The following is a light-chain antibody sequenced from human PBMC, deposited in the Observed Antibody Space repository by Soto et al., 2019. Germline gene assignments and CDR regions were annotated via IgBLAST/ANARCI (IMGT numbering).Light chain of an antibody. J-gene: IGLJ2*01. CDR2: EVT. CDR1: SNDIGGYNH. CDR3: SSYAGYNAFVI. Sequence: QSALTQAPSASGSPGRSVTISCTGTSNDIGGYNHVSWYQQHPGKAPKLIIFEVTQRPSGVPDRFSGSKSGNTASLTVSGLQAEDEADYYCSSYAGYNAFVIFSGGTKVTVL. V-gene: IGLV2-8*01.